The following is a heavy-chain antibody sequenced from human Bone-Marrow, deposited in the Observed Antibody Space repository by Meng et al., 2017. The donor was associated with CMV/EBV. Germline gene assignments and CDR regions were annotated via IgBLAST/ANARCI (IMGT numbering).Heavy chain of an antibody. CDR3: ARKGDSLYSNNYYGSVL. CDR1: GFTFSSYS. V-gene: IGHV3-21*01. D-gene: IGHD3-22*01. CDR2: ISSVRNYM. J-gene: IGHJ4*02. Sequence: GGSLRLSCVGSGFTFSSYSMNWVRQAPGKGLEWVSSISSVRNYMDYIDSVKGRFTISRDNARNSLYLQMNSLRAEDTAVYYCARKGDSLYSNNYYGSVLWGQGTLVTVSS.